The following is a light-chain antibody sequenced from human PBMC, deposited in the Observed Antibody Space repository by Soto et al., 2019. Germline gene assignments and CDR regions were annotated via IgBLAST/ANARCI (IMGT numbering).Light chain of an antibody. J-gene: IGLJ2*01. CDR3: ASHAGRKNII. V-gene: IGLV2-8*01. CDR2: EVN. CDR1: SSDIGGYNY. Sequence: QSALTQPPSASGSPGRSVTISCTGTSSDIGGYNYVSWYQQHPGKAPKLMMYEVNKRPSGVPDRFSGSKSGNTASLTVSGLQAEDEADYFCASHAGRKNIIFGGGTKLTVL.